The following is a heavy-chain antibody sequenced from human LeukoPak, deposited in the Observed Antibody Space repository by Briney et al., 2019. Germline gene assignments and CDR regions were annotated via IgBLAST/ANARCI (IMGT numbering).Heavy chain of an antibody. D-gene: IGHD3-10*01. CDR2: ISSSSSYI. V-gene: IGHV3-21*01. CDR3: ARGRGIGHNWFDP. Sequence: KTGGSLRLSCAASGFTFSSYSMNWVRQAPGKGPEWVSSISSSSSYIYYADSVKGRFTISRDNAKNSLYLQMNSLRAEDTAVYYCARGRGIGHNWFDPWGQGTLVTVFS. CDR1: GFTFSSYS. J-gene: IGHJ5*02.